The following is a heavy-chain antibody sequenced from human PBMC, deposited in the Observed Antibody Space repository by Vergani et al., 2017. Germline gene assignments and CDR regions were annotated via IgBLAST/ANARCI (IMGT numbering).Heavy chain of an antibody. CDR2: IYPGDSDT. CDR1: GSSSTSYW. Sequence: EVQLVQSGAEVKKPGESLKISCNASGSSSTSYWLGLLRPIPPNGLAWMGIIYPGDSDTRYSPSFQGQVTISADKSISTAYLQWSSLKASDTAMYYCARRQVSLLGRELPYWYFDLWGRGTLVTVSS. V-gene: IGHV5-51*01. CDR3: ARRQVSLLGRELPYWYFDL. J-gene: IGHJ2*01. D-gene: IGHD1-26*01.